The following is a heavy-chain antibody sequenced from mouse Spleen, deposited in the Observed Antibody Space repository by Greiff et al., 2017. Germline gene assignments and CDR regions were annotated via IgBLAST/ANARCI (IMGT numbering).Heavy chain of an antibody. CDR1: GYTFTSYW. CDR3: ARGDYDGDRRY. V-gene: IGHV1-85*01. D-gene: IGHD2-4*01. J-gene: IGHJ2*01. CDR2: IYPRDGST. Sequence: QVQLQQPGAELVMPGASVKLSCKASGYTFTSYWMHWVKQRPGQGLEWIGWIYPRDGSTKYNEKFKGKATLTVDTSSSTAYMELHSLTSEDSAVYFCARGDYDGDRRYWGQGTTLTVSS.